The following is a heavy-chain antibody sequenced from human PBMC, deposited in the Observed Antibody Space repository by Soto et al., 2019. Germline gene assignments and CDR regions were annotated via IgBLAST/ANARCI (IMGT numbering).Heavy chain of an antibody. CDR1: GFTFSSCW. V-gene: IGHV3-7*01. D-gene: IGHD6-13*01. J-gene: IGHJ6*02. CDR2: IKQDGSEK. CDR3: ARIASAGRGWDV. Sequence: EVQLVESGGGLVQPGGSLRLSCAASGFTFSSCWTSCVRQAPVKGLEWVGNIKQDGSEKNYVDFVEGRFTISRDNAENSLYLQMNSLRAEDTAVYYCARIASAGRGWDVWGQGTTVVVSS.